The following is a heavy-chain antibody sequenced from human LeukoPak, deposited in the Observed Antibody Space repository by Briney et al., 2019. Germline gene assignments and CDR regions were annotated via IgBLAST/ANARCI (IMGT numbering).Heavy chain of an antibody. V-gene: IGHV3-7*03. CDR1: GFTFSSYW. Sequence: GGSLRLSCAASGFTFSSYWMSWVRQAPGKGLEWVANIKQDGSEKYYVDSVKGRFTITRDNAKNSLYLQMNSLRAEDTAAYYCARGRLYYDILTGYGTFDYWGQGTLVTVSS. CDR2: IKQDGSEK. D-gene: IGHD3-9*01. CDR3: ARGRLYYDILTGYGTFDY. J-gene: IGHJ4*02.